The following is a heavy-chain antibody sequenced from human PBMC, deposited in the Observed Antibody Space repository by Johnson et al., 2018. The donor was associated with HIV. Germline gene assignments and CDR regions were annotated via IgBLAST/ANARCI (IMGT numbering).Heavy chain of an antibody. D-gene: IGHD6-13*01. Sequence: VESGGGVVQPGRSLRLSCAASGFTFDDYAMHWVRQAPGKGLEWVSGISWNSGSIGYADSVKGRFTISRDNAKNSLYLQMNSLRAEDTAVYYCARGSSSWLHDAFDIWGQGTMVTVSS. J-gene: IGHJ3*02. CDR3: ARGSSSWLHDAFDI. V-gene: IGHV3-9*01. CDR1: GFTFDDYA. CDR2: ISWNSGSI.